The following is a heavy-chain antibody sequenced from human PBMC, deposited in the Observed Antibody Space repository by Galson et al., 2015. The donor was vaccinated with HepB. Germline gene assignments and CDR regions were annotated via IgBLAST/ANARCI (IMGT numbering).Heavy chain of an antibody. J-gene: IGHJ4*02. V-gene: IGHV1-3*01. D-gene: IGHD7-27*01. CDR3: ARDSGPNWDPEYYFDY. CDR1: GYTFTSYA. CDR2: INAGNGNT. Sequence: QSGAEVKKPGASVKVSCKASGYTFTSYAMHWVREAPGQRLEWMGWINAGNGNTKYSQKFKGRVTITRDTSASTAYMELSSLRSEDTAVYYCARDSGPNWDPEYYFDYWGQGTLVTVSS.